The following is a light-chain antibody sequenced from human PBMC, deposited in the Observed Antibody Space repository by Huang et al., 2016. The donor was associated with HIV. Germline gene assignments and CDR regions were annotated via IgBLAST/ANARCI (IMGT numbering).Light chain of an antibody. J-gene: IGKJ1*01. Sequence: EIVLTQSPGTLSLSPGERVTLSCRASQSVSSTYLAWYQQKPGQAPRLLFYGAASRATGIPDRFSGSGSGTDFTRTISRLEPEDLAVYYCQQYDSSPWTFGQGTKVEIK. CDR3: QQYDSSPWT. CDR2: GAA. CDR1: QSVSSTY. V-gene: IGKV3-20*01.